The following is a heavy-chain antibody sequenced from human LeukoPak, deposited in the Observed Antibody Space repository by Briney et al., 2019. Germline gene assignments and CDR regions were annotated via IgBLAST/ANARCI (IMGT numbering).Heavy chain of an antibody. V-gene: IGHV4-59*01. CDR2: IYYSGST. J-gene: IGHJ2*01. CDR1: GGSISSYY. D-gene: IGHD3-3*01. CDR3: ARVLRYYWYFDL. Sequence: PSETLSLTCTVSGGSISSYYWSWIRQPPGKGLEWIGYIYYSGSTNYNPSLKSRVTRSVDTSKNQFSLKLSSVTAADTAVYYCARVLRYYWYFDLWGRGTLVTVSS.